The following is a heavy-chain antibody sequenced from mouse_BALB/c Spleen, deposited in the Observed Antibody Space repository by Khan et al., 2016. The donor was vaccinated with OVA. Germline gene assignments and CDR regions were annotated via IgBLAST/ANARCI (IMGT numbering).Heavy chain of an antibody. CDR3: SIGRPYHSNYGAWFAY. V-gene: IGHV1-4*01. CDR1: GYTFTSYT. J-gene: IGHJ3*01. CDR2: INPTNIYT. D-gene: IGHD2-5*01. Sequence: QVQLKQSGAELARPGASVKMSCKASGYTFTSYTIHWVKQRPGPGLEWIGYINPTNIYTNYNQKFRDKATLTADKPSRTAYMQLSSLTSEDSAVNYWSIGRPYHSNYGAWFAYWGQGTLVTVSA.